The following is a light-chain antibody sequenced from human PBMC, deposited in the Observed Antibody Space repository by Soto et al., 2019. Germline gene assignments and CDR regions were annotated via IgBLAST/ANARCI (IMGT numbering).Light chain of an antibody. J-gene: IGKJ5*01. CDR3: QQHGQWPIT. CDR1: HNINRW. Sequence: DIQMTQSPSIMSASVGDRVTITCRASHNINRWLAWYQQKPGKAPKLLIYDASRLESGVPSRFGGSGSGTEFTLTISSLQPEDFATYYCQQHGQWPITVGQGTRREIK. V-gene: IGKV1-5*01. CDR2: DAS.